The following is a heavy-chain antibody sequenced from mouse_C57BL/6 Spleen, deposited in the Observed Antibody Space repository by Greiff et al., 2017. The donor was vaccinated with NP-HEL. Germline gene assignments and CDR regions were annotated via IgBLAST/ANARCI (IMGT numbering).Heavy chain of an antibody. V-gene: IGHV3-6*01. CDR2: ISYDGSN. Sequence: VQLQQSGPGLVKPSQSLSLTCSVTGYSITSGYYWNWIRQFPGNKLEWMGYISYDGSNNYNPSLKNRSSITRDTSKNQFFLKLNSVTTEDTATYYCARGLRMRFAYWGQGTLVTVSA. CDR1: GYSITSGYY. D-gene: IGHD1-2*01. CDR3: ARGLRMRFAY. J-gene: IGHJ3*01.